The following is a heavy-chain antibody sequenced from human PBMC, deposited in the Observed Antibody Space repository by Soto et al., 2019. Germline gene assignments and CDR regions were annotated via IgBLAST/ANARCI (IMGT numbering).Heavy chain of an antibody. CDR3: ACAWLREYYYYYYMDV. CDR1: GFTFSSYA. D-gene: IGHD5-12*01. J-gene: IGHJ6*03. Sequence: GGSLRLSCAASGFTFSSYAMSWVRQAPGKGLEWVSAISGSGGSTYYADSVKGRFTISRDNSKNTLYLQMNSLRAEDTAVYYCACAWLREYYYYYYMDVWSKGTPVPVSS. CDR2: ISGSGGST. V-gene: IGHV3-23*01.